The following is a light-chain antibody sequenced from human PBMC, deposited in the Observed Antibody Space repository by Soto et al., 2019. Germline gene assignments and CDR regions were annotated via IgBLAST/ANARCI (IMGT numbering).Light chain of an antibody. Sequence: QSVLTQPASASGSPGQSVTISSPGTSSDVGGYNYVSWYQQHPGKAPKLMIYEVSKRPSGVPDRFSGSKSGNTVSLTVSGLQAEDEADYYCSSYAGSNNYVFGTGTKVTVL. CDR3: SSYAGSNNYV. CDR2: EVS. CDR1: SSDVGGYNY. V-gene: IGLV2-8*01. J-gene: IGLJ1*01.